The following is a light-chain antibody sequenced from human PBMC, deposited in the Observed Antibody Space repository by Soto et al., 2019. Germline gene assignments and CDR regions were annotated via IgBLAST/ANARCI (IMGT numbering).Light chain of an antibody. CDR1: QSVSSN. CDR2: GAF. Sequence: EIVMTQSPATLSVSPGERATLSCRASQSVSSNLAWYQQKPGQAPRLLIYGAFARATGIPARFSGSGSGTEFTLTISSLQCEDFAVYYCQQYNNWPQTFGQGTKVEFK. CDR3: QQYNNWPQT. V-gene: IGKV3-15*01. J-gene: IGKJ1*01.